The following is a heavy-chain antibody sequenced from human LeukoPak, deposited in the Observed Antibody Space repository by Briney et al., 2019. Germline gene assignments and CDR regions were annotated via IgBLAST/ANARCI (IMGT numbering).Heavy chain of an antibody. CDR3: ARDPGHVWGSYRFPDY. CDR2: INTNTGNP. Sequence: GASVKVSCKASGYTFTSYAINWVRQAPGQGLEWMGWINTNTGNPTYAQGFTGRFVFSLDTSVSTAYLQISSLKAEDTAVYYCARDPGHVWGSYRFPDYWGQGTLVTVSS. D-gene: IGHD3-16*02. V-gene: IGHV7-4-1*02. CDR1: GYTFTSYA. J-gene: IGHJ4*02.